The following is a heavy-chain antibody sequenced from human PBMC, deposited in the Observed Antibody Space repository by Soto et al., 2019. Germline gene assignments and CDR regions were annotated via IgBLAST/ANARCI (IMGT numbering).Heavy chain of an antibody. D-gene: IGHD3-3*01. CDR3: ARQRITIFGVVTEDYYYYGMGV. CDR1: GGTFSSYA. V-gene: IGHV1-69*13. Sequence: ASVKVSCKASGGTFSSYAISWVRQAPGQGLEWMGGIIPIFGTANYAQKFQGRVTITADESTSTAYMELSSLRSEDTAVYYCARQRITIFGVVTEDYYYYGMGVWGQGTTVTVSS. CDR2: IIPIFGTA. J-gene: IGHJ6*02.